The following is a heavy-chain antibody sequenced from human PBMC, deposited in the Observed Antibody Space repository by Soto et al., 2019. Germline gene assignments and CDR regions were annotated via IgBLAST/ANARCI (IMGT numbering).Heavy chain of an antibody. CDR1: GDSVTSANYY. J-gene: IGHJ5*01. CDR3: ARIRVDTSMNYWFEP. CDR2: IYYSGNT. V-gene: IGHV4-61*01. Sequence: SETLSLTCTVSGDSVTSANYYWSWIRQPPGKGLEWIGYIYYSGNTNYSPCLKSRVTMSLDRYNNQFSLNLSSVTGADTAVYYCARIRVDTSMNYWFEPWGQGIMVTVSS. D-gene: IGHD5-18*01.